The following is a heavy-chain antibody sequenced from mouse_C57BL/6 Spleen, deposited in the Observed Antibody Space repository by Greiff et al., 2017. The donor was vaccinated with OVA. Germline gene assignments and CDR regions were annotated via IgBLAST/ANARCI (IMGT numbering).Heavy chain of an antibody. D-gene: IGHD2-2*01. V-gene: IGHV14-1*01. CDR1: GFNIKDYY. CDR3: TPSAMVTTEDASYYYAMDY. CDR2: IDPEDGDT. Sequence: VQLQQSGAELVRPGASVKLSCTASGFNIKDYYMHWVKQRPEQGLEWIGRIDPEDGDTEYAPKFQGKATMTADTSSNTAYLQLSSLTSEDTAVYYCTPSAMVTTEDASYYYAMDYWGQGTSVTVSS. J-gene: IGHJ4*01.